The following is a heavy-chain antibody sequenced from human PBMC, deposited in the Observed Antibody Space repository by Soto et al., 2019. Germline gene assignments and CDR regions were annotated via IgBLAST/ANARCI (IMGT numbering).Heavy chain of an antibody. CDR1: GFTFSSFS. Sequence: EVQLVESGGALVQPGGSLRLSGTASGFTFSSFSMNWVRQAPGRGLEWVSYISLSSSSISYADSVKDRFTTSRDNAKNSLYLQMNSLRDDDTAVYYCARGGWNDLFDKWGQGTLVTVSS. CDR3: ARGGWNDLFDK. CDR2: ISLSSSSI. D-gene: IGHD1-1*01. V-gene: IGHV3-48*02. J-gene: IGHJ4*02.